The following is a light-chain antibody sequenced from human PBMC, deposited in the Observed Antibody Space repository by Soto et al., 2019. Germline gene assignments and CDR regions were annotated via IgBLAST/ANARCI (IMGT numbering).Light chain of an antibody. V-gene: IGLV2-23*01. Sequence: QSALAQPASVSGSPGQSVTISCTGTSSDVGAYNSVSWYQQHPDKAPQLMIYKGTQRPSGVSNRFSGSTSGNAASLTISGLQAGDEADYCCCSSAPESTYVFGTGTKLTVL. CDR2: KGT. J-gene: IGLJ1*01. CDR1: SSDVGAYNS. CDR3: CSSAPESTYV.